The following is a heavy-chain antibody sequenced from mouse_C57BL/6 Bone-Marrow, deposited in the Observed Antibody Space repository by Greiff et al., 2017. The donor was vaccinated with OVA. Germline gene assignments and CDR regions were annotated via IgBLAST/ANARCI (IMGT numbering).Heavy chain of an antibody. Sequence: VQLQQSGAELARPGASVKMSCKASGYTFTSYTIHWVKQRPGQGLEWIGYIAPTNDYTNYNQKFKGKATLTADKSSSTAYMQLSSLTSEDSAVYYCTRGYYFDYGGQGTTLTVSS. V-gene: IGHV1-4*01. J-gene: IGHJ2*01. CDR1: GYTFTSYT. CDR3: TRGYYFDY. CDR2: IAPTNDYT.